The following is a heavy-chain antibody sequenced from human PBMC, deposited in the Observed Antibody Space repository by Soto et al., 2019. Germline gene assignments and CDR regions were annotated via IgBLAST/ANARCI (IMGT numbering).Heavy chain of an antibody. V-gene: IGHV1-8*01. CDR2: MNPNSGNT. CDR1: GYTFTSYD. CDR3: ARPYCSSTSCYAVLDY. Sequence: ASVKVSCKASGYTFTSYDINWVRQATGQGLEWMGWMNPNSGNTDYAQKFQGRVTMTRNTSISTAYMELSSLRSEDTAVYYCARPYCSSTSCYAVLDYWGQGTLVTVSS. D-gene: IGHD2-2*01. J-gene: IGHJ4*02.